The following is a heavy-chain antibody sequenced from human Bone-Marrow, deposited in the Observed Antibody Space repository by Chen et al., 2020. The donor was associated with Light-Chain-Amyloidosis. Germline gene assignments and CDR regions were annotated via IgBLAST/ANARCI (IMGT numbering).Heavy chain of an antibody. CDR1: GYTFPNYW. V-gene: IGHV5-51*01. CDR3: ARGGCGYDFDY. D-gene: IGHD5-12*01. J-gene: IGHJ4*02. Sequence: EVQLEQSGPEVKKPGESLKISCKGSGYTFPNYWIGWVRQLPGKGLEWVGVIYPAYSDARYSPAFVSQVTISADESITTAYLQWRGLKASYTAMYYCARGGCGYDFDYWGQGTLVTVSS. CDR2: IYPAYSDA.